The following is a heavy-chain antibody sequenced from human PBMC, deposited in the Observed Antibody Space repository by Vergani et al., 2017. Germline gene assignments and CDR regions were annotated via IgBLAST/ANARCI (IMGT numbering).Heavy chain of an antibody. D-gene: IGHD1-1*01. CDR1: GFTFSSYG. CDR2: ISYDGSNK. Sequence: QVQLVESGGGVVQPGRSLRLSCAASGFTFSSYGMHWVRQAPGKGLEWVAVISYDGSNKYYADSVKGRFTISRDNSKNTLYLQMNSLRAEDTAVYYCAKVATGTTRYYCYYMDVWGKGTTVTVSS. CDR3: AKVATGTTRYYCYYMDV. J-gene: IGHJ6*03. V-gene: IGHV3-30*18.